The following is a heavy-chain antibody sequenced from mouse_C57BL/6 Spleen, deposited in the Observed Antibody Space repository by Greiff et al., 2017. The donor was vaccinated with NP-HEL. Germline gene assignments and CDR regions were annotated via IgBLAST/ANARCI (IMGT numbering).Heavy chain of an antibody. D-gene: IGHD1-1*01. CDR2: INPGSGGT. V-gene: IGHV1-54*01. CDR1: GYAFTNYL. Sequence: QVQLKQSGAELVRPGTSVKVSCKASGYAFTNYLIEWVKQRPGQGLEWIGVINPGSGGTNYNEKFKGKATLTADKSSSTAYMQLSSLTSEDSAVYFCARRDYYGSSYYFDYWGQGTTLTVSS. CDR3: ARRDYYGSSYYFDY. J-gene: IGHJ2*01.